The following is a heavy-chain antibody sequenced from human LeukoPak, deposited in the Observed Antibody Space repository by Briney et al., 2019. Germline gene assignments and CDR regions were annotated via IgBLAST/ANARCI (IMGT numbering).Heavy chain of an antibody. CDR3: ARAVPEWYSSGWYGGAFDY. V-gene: IGHV1-69*06. CDR2: IIPIFGTA. CDR1: GGTFSSYA. J-gene: IGHJ4*02. Sequence: PGASVKVSCKASGGTFSSYAISWVRQAPGQGLEWMGGIIPIFGTANYAQKFQGRVTITADKSTSTAYMELSSLRSEDTAVYYCARAVPEWYSSGWYGGAFDYWGQGTLVTVSS. D-gene: IGHD6-19*01.